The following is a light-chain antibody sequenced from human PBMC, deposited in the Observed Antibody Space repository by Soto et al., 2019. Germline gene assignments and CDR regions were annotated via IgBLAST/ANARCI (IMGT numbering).Light chain of an antibody. Sequence: ENVLTQSPGTLSLSPGESATLSCTASQSVSGSYLAWYQQKPGQAPRLLIYGASSRATGIPARFSGSGSGTDFTLTISSLQPDDFATYYCQHYNSYSEAFGQGTKVDI. CDR1: QSVSGSY. CDR2: GAS. V-gene: IGKV3-20*01. J-gene: IGKJ1*01. CDR3: QHYNSYSEA.